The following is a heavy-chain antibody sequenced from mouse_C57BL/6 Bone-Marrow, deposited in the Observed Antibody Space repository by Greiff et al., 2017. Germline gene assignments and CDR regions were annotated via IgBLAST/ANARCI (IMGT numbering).Heavy chain of an antibody. J-gene: IGHJ4*01. V-gene: IGHV1-52*01. CDR3: ARSPYYGNYPYYAMDY. CDR2: IDPSDSET. D-gene: IGHD2-10*01. Sequence: VQLQQPGAELVRPGSSVKLSCKASGYTFTSYWMHWVKQRPIQGLEWIGNIDPSDSETHYNQQFKDKATLTVDKSSSTAYMQHSSLTSEDSAVYYCARSPYYGNYPYYAMDYWGQGTSVTVSS. CDR1: GYTFTSYW.